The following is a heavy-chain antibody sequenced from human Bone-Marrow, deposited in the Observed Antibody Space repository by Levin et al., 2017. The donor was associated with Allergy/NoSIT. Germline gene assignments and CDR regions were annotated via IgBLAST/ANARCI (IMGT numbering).Heavy chain of an antibody. CDR1: GFTFTNAW. V-gene: IGHV3-15*01. J-gene: IGHJ4*02. CDR2: IKTNADGGTI. D-gene: IGHD3-3*01. CDR3: TSGDFDVWSGYYSFEY. Sequence: PCAASGFTFTNAWMNWVRQAPGKGLEWVGLIKTNADGGTIDYAAPVKDRFTISRDDSHSTLYLHMNSLKSEDTAVYYCTSGDFDVWSGYYSFEYWGQGALVTVSS.